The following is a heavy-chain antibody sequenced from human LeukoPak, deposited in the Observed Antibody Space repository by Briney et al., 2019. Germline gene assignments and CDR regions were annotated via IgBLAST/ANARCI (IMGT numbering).Heavy chain of an antibody. CDR3: AREFDILTGYYGPGLDY. Sequence: ASVKVSCKASGYTFTSYYMHWVRQAPRQGLEWMGIINPSGGSTSYAQKFQGRVTMTRDTSTSTAYMELRSLRSDDTAVYYCAREFDILTGYYGPGLDYWGQGTLVTVSS. V-gene: IGHV1-46*01. D-gene: IGHD3-9*01. J-gene: IGHJ4*02. CDR2: INPSGGST. CDR1: GYTFTSYY.